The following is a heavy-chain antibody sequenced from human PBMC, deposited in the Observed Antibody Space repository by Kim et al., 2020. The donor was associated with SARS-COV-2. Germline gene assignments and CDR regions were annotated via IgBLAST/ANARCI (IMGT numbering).Heavy chain of an antibody. Sequence: SETLSLTCTVSGYSISSGYYWGWIRQPPGKGLEWIGSIYHSGSTYYNPSLKSRVTISVDTSKNQFSLKLSSVTAADTAVYYCARDLTRVVAASNAFDIWGQGTMVTVSS. D-gene: IGHD2-15*01. V-gene: IGHV4-38-2*02. CDR1: GYSISSGYY. CDR2: IYHSGST. CDR3: ARDLTRVVAASNAFDI. J-gene: IGHJ3*02.